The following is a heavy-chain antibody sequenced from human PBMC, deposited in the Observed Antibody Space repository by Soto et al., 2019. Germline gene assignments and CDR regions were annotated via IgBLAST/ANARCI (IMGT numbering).Heavy chain of an antibody. CDR3: AKDLRRYCSGGSCYLFDY. V-gene: IGHV3-30*18. Sequence: GGSLRLSCAASGFTFSSYGMHWVRQAPGKGLEWVAVISYDGSNKYYADSVKGRFTISRDNSKNTLYLQMNSLRAEDTAVYYCAKDLRRYCSGGSCYLFDYWGQGTLVTVSS. CDR2: ISYDGSNK. CDR1: GFTFSSYG. J-gene: IGHJ4*02. D-gene: IGHD2-15*01.